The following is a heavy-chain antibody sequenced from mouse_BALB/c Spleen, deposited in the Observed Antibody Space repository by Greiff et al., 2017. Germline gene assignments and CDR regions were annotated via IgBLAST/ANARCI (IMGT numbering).Heavy chain of an antibody. D-gene: IGHD2-10*02. CDR3: ARRGEYGSDY. V-gene: IGHV5-6*01. J-gene: IGHJ2*01. CDR2: ISSGGSYT. CDR1: GFTFSSYG. Sequence: EVQLVESGGDLVKPGGSLKLSCAASGFTFSSYGMSWVRQTPDKRLEWVATISSGGSYTYYPDSVKGRFTISRDNAKNTLYLQMSSLKSEDTAMYYCARRGEYGSDYWGQGTTLTVSS.